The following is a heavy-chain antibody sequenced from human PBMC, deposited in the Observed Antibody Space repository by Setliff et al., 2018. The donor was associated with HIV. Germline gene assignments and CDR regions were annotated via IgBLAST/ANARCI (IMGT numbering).Heavy chain of an antibody. CDR3: AKGLYGEYDAFDI. D-gene: IGHD4-17*01. Sequence: PGGSLRLSCAASGFTFSSYGMHWVRQAPGTGLEWVALISYDGSDKYYSDSVKGRFTISRDNSKNTLYLQMNSLRAEDTALYCCAKGLYGEYDAFDIWGQGTMVTVSS. CDR2: ISYDGSDK. J-gene: IGHJ3*02. V-gene: IGHV3-30*18. CDR1: GFTFSSYG.